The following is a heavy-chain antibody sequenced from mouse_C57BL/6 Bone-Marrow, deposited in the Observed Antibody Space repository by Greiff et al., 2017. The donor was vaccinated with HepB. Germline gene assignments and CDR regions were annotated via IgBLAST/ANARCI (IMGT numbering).Heavy chain of an antibody. CDR3: AKREAAQAYYAMDY. Sequence: VKLVESGPGLVQPSQSLSITCTVSGFSLTSYGVHWVRQPPGKGLEWLGVIWSGGSTDYNAAFISRLSISKDNSKSQVFFKMNSLQADDTAIYYCAKREAAQAYYAMDYWGQGTSVTVSS. CDR2: IWSGGST. J-gene: IGHJ4*01. V-gene: IGHV2-4*01. CDR1: GFSLTSYG. D-gene: IGHD3-2*02.